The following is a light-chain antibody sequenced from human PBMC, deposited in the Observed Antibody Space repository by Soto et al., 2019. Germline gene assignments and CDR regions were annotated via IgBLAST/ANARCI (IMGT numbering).Light chain of an antibody. Sequence: DVQMTQSPSTLSASVGDRVTITCRASQNIISWLAWYQQKPGKAPKLLIYDASNLESGVPSRFSGGGSGTDFTLTISSLQPEDVATYYCQKYNSAPWTFGQGTKVDIK. CDR2: DAS. V-gene: IGKV1-5*01. J-gene: IGKJ1*01. CDR3: QKYNSAPWT. CDR1: QNIISW.